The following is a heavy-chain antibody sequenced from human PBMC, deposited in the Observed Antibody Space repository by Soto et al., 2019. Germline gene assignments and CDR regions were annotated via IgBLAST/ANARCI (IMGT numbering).Heavy chain of an antibody. CDR3: ARDSLLEIDY. D-gene: IGHD2-15*01. CDR2: ISSSSSYI. CDR1: GFTFSSYS. Sequence: RLSCAASGFTFSSYSMNWVRQAPGKGLEWVSSISSSSSYIYYADSVKGRFTISRDNAKNSLYLQMNSLRAEDTAVYYCARDSLLEIDYWGPGTLVTVSS. J-gene: IGHJ4*02. V-gene: IGHV3-21*01.